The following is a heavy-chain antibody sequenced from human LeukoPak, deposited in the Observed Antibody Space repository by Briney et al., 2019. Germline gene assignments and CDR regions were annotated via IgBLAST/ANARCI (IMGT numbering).Heavy chain of an antibody. Sequence: KFQGRVTITRDTPASTAYMELSSLRSEDTAVYYCARRTMVGAFDIWGQGTMVTVSS. J-gene: IGHJ3*02. CDR3: ARRTMVGAFDI. D-gene: IGHD4/OR15-4a*01. V-gene: IGHV1-3*01.